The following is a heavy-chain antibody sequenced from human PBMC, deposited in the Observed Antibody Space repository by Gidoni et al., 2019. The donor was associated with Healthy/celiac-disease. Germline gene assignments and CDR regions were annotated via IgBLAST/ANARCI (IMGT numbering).Heavy chain of an antibody. V-gene: IGHV3-30*18. J-gene: IGHJ3*02. Sequence: QVQLVESGGGGVQPGRSLRLSCAASGFTFSSYGMHWVRQAPGKGLEWVAVISYDGSNKYYADSVKGRFTISRDNSKNTLYLQMNSLRAEDTAVYYCAKDHLNAFDIWGQGTMVTVSS. CDR1: GFTFSSYG. CDR3: AKDHLNAFDI. CDR2: ISYDGSNK.